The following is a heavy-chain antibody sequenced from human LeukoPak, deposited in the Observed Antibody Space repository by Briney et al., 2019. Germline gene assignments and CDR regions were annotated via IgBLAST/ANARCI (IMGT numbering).Heavy chain of an antibody. CDR2: IYHSGST. V-gene: IGHV4-30-2*01. CDR3: ARGQQLPDY. CDR1: GFTFSRYG. Sequence: LRLSCAASGFTFSRYGMHWVRQAPGKGLEWIGYIYHSGSTYYNPSLKSRVTISVDRSKNQFSLKLSSVTAADTAVYYCARGQQLPDYWGQGTLVTVSS. D-gene: IGHD6-13*01. J-gene: IGHJ4*02.